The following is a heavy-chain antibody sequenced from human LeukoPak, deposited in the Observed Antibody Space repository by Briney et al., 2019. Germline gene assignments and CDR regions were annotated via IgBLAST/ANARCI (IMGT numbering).Heavy chain of an antibody. CDR2: ISSSSTYM. CDR3: ARYSGTYRDY. V-gene: IGHV3-21*01. Sequence: PGGSLRLSCAASGFTFSSYNMNWVRQAPGRGLEWVSSISSSSTYMFYADSVKGRFTISRDNAKNSLYLRMDSLRAEDTAAYYCARYSGTYRDYWGQGTLVTVSS. J-gene: IGHJ4*02. CDR1: GFTFSSYN. D-gene: IGHD1-26*01.